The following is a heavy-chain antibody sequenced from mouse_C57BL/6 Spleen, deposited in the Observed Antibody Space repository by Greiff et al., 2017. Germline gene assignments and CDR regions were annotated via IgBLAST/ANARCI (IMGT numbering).Heavy chain of an antibody. D-gene: IGHD2-3*01. V-gene: IGHV1-76*01. CDR3: AREGVYDRAMDY. CDR1: GYTFTDYY. Sequence: QVQLKESGAELVRPGASVKLSCKASGYTFTDYYINWVKQRPGQGLEWIARIYPGSGNTYYNEKFKGKATLTAEKSSRTAYMQLSSLTSEDSAVYFCAREGVYDRAMDYWGQGTSVTVSS. J-gene: IGHJ4*01. CDR2: IYPGSGNT.